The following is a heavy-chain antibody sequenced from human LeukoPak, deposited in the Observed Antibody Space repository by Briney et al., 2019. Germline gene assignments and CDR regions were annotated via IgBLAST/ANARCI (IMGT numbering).Heavy chain of an antibody. J-gene: IGHJ4*01. CDR1: GFTFSSYA. CDR3: ARGPLRSAFDY. D-gene: IGHD5-12*01. V-gene: IGHV3-53*01. Sequence: PGGSLRLSCAASGFTFSSYAMSWVRQAPGKGLEWVSVLYSSGTTYYADSVKGRFTISRDNSKNTLFLQMNSLRVDDTAVYYCARGPLRSAFDYWGQGTLVTVSS. CDR2: LYSSGTT.